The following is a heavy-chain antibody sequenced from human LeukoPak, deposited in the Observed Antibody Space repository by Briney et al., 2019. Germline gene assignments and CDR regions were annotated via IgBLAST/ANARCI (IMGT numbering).Heavy chain of an antibody. CDR2: ISAYNGNT. D-gene: IGHD5-24*01. V-gene: IGHV1-18*01. CDR3: ARMRIEMATICPFDY. J-gene: IGHJ4*02. CDR1: GYTFTSYG. Sequence: ASVKVSCKASGYTFTSYGISWVRQAPGQGLEWMGWISAYNGNTNYAQKLQGRVTMTTDTSTSTAYMELRSLRSDDTAVYYCARMRIEMATICPFDYWGQGTLVTVSS.